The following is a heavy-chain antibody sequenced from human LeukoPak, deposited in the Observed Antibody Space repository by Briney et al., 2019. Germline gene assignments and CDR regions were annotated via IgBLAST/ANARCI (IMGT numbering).Heavy chain of an antibody. Sequence: GGSLRLSCTASGFTFGDYAMSWFRQAPRKGLEWVGFIRSKAYGGTTEYAASVKGRFTISRDDSKSIAYLQMNSLKTEDTAVYYCTRERDGYFPLSYYWGQGTLVTVSS. D-gene: IGHD5-24*01. J-gene: IGHJ4*02. CDR1: GFTFGDYA. V-gene: IGHV3-49*03. CDR2: IRSKAYGGTT. CDR3: TRERDGYFPLSYY.